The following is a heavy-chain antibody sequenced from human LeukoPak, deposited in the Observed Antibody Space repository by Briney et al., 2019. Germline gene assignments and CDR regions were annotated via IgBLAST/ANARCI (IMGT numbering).Heavy chain of an antibody. Sequence: GGSLRLSCAASGFTFSSYSMHWVRQAPGKGLEWVAVISYDGSNKYYADSVKGRFTISRDNSKNSLYLQMNSLRAEDTALYYCAKDIGVIVATVYGMDVWGQGTTVTVSS. CDR1: GFTFSSYS. J-gene: IGHJ6*02. D-gene: IGHD5-12*01. CDR2: ISYDGSNK. CDR3: AKDIGVIVATVYGMDV. V-gene: IGHV3-30*18.